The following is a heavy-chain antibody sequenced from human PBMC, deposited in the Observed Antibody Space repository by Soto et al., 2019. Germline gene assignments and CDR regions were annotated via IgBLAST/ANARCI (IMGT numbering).Heavy chain of an antibody. CDR2: IYHSGST. CDR3: ARTERVPAAPHFDP. CDR1: GGSLSSGGYS. J-gene: IGHJ5*02. D-gene: IGHD2-2*01. V-gene: IGHV4-30-2*01. Sequence: LSLPCAVSGGSLSSGGYSWSWIRQPPGKGLEWIGYIYHSGSTYYNPSLKSRVTISVDRSKNQFSLKLSSVTAADTAVYYCARTERVPAAPHFDPWGQGTLVTVSS.